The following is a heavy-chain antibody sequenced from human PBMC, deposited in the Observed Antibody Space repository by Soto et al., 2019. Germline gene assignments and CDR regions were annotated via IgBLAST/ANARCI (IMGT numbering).Heavy chain of an antibody. Sequence: QVQLVESGGGLVKPGGSLRLSCAASGFTFSDYYMSWIRQAPGKGLAWVSYISSSSSYTNYADSVKGRFTISRDNAKNALYLQMNSLRAEDTAVYYCAREDYGDYYYGIYVWGQGTTVTVSS. CDR3: AREDYGDYYYGIYV. CDR2: ISSSSSYT. V-gene: IGHV3-11*06. D-gene: IGHD4-17*01. CDR1: GFTFSDYY. J-gene: IGHJ6*02.